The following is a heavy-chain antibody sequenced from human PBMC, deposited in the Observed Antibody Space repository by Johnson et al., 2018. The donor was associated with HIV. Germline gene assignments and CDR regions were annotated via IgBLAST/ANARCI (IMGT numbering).Heavy chain of an antibody. D-gene: IGHD4-23*01. J-gene: IGHJ3*02. V-gene: IGHV3-30-3*01. CDR2: ISYDGSKK. CDR3: AKVGATVITPRGEAFDI. CDR1: GLIFNTYG. Sequence: QVQLVESGGGVVQPGRSLRLSCAASGLIFNTYGMHWVRQAPGKGLEWVAVISYDGSKKYYADSVKGRFTISRDNSKNTLYLQMNSLRAEDTAVYYCAKVGATVITPRGEAFDIWGQGTMVTVSS.